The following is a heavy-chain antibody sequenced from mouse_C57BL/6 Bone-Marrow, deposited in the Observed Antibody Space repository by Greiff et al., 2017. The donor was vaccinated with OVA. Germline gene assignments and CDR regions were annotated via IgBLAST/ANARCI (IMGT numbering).Heavy chain of an antibody. Sequence: DVKLQESGPGMVKPSQSLSLTCTVTGYSITSGYDWHWIRHFPGNKLEWMGYISYSGSTNYNPSLKSRISITHDTSKTHFFLKLNSVTTEDTATYYCAREWLLRDYAMDYWGQGTSVTVSS. CDR3: AREWLLRDYAMDY. CDR2: ISYSGST. D-gene: IGHD2-3*01. V-gene: IGHV3-1*01. J-gene: IGHJ4*01. CDR1: GYSITSGYD.